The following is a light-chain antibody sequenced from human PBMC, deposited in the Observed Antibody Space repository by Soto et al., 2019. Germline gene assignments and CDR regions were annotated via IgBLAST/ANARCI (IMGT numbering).Light chain of an antibody. CDR1: QSVSSY. Sequence: IVLAQSPGTLSLSPGEGATLSCRASQSVSSYLAWYQQKPGQAPRLLIYDASNRATGIPARFSGSGSGTDFTLTISSLEPEDVAVYCCQHRSNWPLTFGGGTKVDIK. CDR3: QHRSNWPLT. J-gene: IGKJ4*01. CDR2: DAS. V-gene: IGKV3-11*01.